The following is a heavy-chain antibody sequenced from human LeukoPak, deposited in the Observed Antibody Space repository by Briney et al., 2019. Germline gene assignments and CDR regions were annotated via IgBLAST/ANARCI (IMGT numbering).Heavy chain of an antibody. V-gene: IGHV4-59*12. CDR3: ARSSAGSGHDAFDI. D-gene: IGHD3-10*01. CDR1: GDSISTYS. Sequence: SXTLSLTCSVSGDSISTYSWSRLRQSPGRGLELIGYIHYSGHTDYNPSLKGRVTISVDTSKNHFSLKLTSVTGADAAVYYCARSSAGSGHDAFDIWGQGTMVTVSS. J-gene: IGHJ3*02. CDR2: IHYSGHT.